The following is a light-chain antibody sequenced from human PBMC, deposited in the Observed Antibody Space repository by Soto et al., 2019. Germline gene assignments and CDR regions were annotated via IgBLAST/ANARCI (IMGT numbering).Light chain of an antibody. V-gene: IGKV3-20*01. Sequence: EIVLTQSPGTLSLSPGERATLSCRASQSVSSNYSAWYQQTPGQAPRLLIYDTSRRATGIPDRFSGSGSGTDFTLTISRLEPEDFAVYYCQQYDNSPMYTFGQGTKLQIK. J-gene: IGKJ2*01. CDR2: DTS. CDR1: QSVSSNY. CDR3: QQYDNSPMYT.